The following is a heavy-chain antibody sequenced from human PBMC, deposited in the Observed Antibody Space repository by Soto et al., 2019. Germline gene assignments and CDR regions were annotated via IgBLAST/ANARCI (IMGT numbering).Heavy chain of an antibody. D-gene: IGHD6-19*01. CDR3: ARDIGSGWYYFDY. J-gene: IGHJ4*02. CDR2: ITPSSDTI. CDR1: GFTFSSYS. V-gene: IGHV3-48*02. Sequence: EVLLVESGGDLVQPGGSLRLSCAGSGFTFSSYSMNWVRQAPGKGLEWVSYITPSSDTIYYADSVKGRFTISRDNVRNSLYLQMNSLRDEDTAVYYCARDIGSGWYYFDYWGQGTLVTVSS.